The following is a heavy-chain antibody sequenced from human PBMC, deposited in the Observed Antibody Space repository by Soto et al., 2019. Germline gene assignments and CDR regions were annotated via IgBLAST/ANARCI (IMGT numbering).Heavy chain of an antibody. D-gene: IGHD1-26*01. V-gene: IGHV4-61*01. CDR3: ARWNIAGATGNWFDT. J-gene: IGHJ5*02. CDR1: GGSVSSGSYY. Sequence: PSETLSLTCTVSGGSVSSGSYYWSWIRQPPGKGLEWIGYIYYSGSTNYNPSLKSRVTISVDTSKNQFSLKLSSVTAADPAVYSFARWNIAGATGNWFDTWGQETLGTVSS. CDR2: IYYSGST.